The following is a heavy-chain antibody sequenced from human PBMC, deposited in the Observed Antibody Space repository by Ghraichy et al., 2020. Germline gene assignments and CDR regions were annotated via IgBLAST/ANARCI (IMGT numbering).Heavy chain of an antibody. CDR1: GFAFSNYD. CDR2: ISTGGART. Sequence: GGSLRLSCAASGFAFSNYDMSWVRQAPGKGLEWVSGISTGGARTYYADSVRGRFTISRDNSKNILYLQRNSLQAEDTAVFYCTSKACSGGRCPFDYWGQGIPVNVSS. D-gene: IGHD2-15*01. V-gene: IGHV3-23*01. J-gene: IGHJ4*02. CDR3: TSKACSGGRCPFDY.